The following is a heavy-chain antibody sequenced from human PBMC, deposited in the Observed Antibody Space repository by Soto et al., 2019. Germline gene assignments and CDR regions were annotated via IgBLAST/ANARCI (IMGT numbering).Heavy chain of an antibody. CDR1: GGTFSSYA. D-gene: IGHD6-19*01. CDR2: IIPIFGTA. V-gene: IGHV1-69*13. J-gene: IGHJ6*02. Sequence: SVKVSCKASGGTFSSYAISWVRQAPGQGLEWMGGIIPIFGTANYAQKFQGRVTITADESTSTAYMELSSLRSEDTAVYYCARVPQAVAGYYYYGMDVWGQGTTVTVSS. CDR3: ARVPQAVAGYYYYGMDV.